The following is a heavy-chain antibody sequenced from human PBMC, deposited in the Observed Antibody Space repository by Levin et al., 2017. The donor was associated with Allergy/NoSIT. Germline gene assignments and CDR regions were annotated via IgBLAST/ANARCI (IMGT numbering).Heavy chain of an antibody. CDR1: GYTFTDFY. V-gene: IGHV1-2*02. CDR2: INPNGGAT. Sequence: GASVKVSCKASGYTFTDFYIHWVRQAPGQGLEWMGWINPNGGATKYAQKFQGRVTMTRDTSITTAYLELGTLTSGDTAVYYCVRDQSWTRWELIFGTWFAPWGRGTLVTVSS. D-gene: IGHD4-23*01. J-gene: IGHJ5*02. CDR3: VRDQSWTRWELIFGTWFAP.